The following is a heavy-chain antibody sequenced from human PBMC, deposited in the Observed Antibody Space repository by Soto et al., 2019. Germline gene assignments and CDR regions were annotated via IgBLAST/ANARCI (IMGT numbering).Heavy chain of an antibody. CDR3: SGCSGGACHQNYGMDV. Sequence: EVHLVESGGGLVKPGGSLRLSCAVSGFTFSSCTMNWVRQAPGKGLEWVSSISSSTSHIYYADSVKGRFTISRDNAKNSLFLQMNIQRAEDTAVYYCSGCSGGACHQNYGMDVWGQGTTVTVSS. V-gene: IGHV3-21*01. CDR2: ISSSTSHI. J-gene: IGHJ6*02. D-gene: IGHD2-15*01. CDR1: GFTFSSCT.